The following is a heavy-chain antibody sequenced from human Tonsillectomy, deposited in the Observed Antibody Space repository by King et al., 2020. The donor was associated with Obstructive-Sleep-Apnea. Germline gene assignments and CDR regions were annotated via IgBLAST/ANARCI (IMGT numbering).Heavy chain of an antibody. CDR2: IYHSGST. V-gene: IGHV4-4*02. CDR3: ARISPHKEEPYYYGMDV. D-gene: IGHD1-14*01. Sequence: QLQESGPGLVKPSGTLSLTCAVSGGSISSSNWWSWVRQPPGKGLEWIGEIYHSGSTNYNPSLKSRVTISVDKSKNQFSLKLSSVTAADTAVYYCARISPHKEEPYYYGMDVWGQGTTVTVSS. J-gene: IGHJ6*02. CDR1: GGSISSSNW.